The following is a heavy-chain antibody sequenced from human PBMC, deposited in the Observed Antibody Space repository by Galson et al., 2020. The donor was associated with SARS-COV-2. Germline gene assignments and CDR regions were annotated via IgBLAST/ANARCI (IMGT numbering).Heavy chain of an antibody. Sequence: GESLKISCAASGFTFSTYAMSWVRQAPGKGLEWVSAISGSGSVAYYADSVKGRFTISRDNSKNTLYLQMNSLRAEDTAVDYCAKTKVVVISEFDHWGRGTLVTVS. D-gene: IGHD3-22*01. CDR1: GFTFSTYA. J-gene: IGHJ4*02. CDR3: AKTKVVVISEFDH. CDR2: ISGSGSVA. V-gene: IGHV3-23*01.